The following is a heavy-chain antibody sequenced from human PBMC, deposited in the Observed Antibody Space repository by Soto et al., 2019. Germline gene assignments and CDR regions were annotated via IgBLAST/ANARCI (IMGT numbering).Heavy chain of an antibody. CDR3: TTSGRRWPDAFDI. V-gene: IGHV4-34*01. CDR2: VTSSGGS. CDR1: GGSFNSYF. D-gene: IGHD2-15*01. J-gene: IGHJ3*02. Sequence: QVQLQQWGAGLLKPSETLSLTCAVYGGSFNSYFWNWVRQPPGKGLEWIGEVTSSGGSNYNPSLKSRVTISKDTSKNQSSLKVTSVTAADTAVYYCTTSGRRWPDAFDIWAQGAMVTVSP.